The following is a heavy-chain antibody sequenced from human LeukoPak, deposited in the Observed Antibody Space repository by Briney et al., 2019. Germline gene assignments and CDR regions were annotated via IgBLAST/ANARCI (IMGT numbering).Heavy chain of an antibody. J-gene: IGHJ4*02. CDR3: ARSIAVAAIGTYFDY. V-gene: IGHV6-1*01. CDR1: GDSVSSNSAA. Sequence: SQTLSLTCAISGDSVSSNSAAWNWIRQSPSRGLEWLGRTYYRSKWYNDYAVSVKSRITNNPDTSKNQFSLQLNSVTPEDTAVYYCARSIAVAAIGTYFDYWGQGTLVTVSS. D-gene: IGHD6-19*01. CDR2: TYYRSKWYN.